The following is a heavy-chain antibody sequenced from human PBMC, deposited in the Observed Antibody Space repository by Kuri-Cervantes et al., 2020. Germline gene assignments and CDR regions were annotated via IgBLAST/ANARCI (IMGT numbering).Heavy chain of an antibody. D-gene: IGHD3-9*01. J-gene: IGHJ4*02. CDR1: GDTFTNYG. CDR3: TREIDI. CDR2: ISVDNGSR. V-gene: IGHV1-18*01. Sequence: ASVKVSCKASGDTFTNYGISWVRQAPGQGLEWMGWISVDNGSRNYAQKFQGRITITTDTSTRTAYMEMRSLRSDDTAVYYCTREIDIWGQGTLVTVSS.